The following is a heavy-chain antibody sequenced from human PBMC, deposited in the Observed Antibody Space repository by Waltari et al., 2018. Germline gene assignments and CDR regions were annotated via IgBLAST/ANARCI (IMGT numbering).Heavy chain of an antibody. D-gene: IGHD3-16*02. Sequence: VQLQESGPGLVKPSETLSLTCAVYGGSFSGYYWSWIRQPPGKGLEWVSVIYSGGSTDYADSVKGRFTISRDNSKNTLYLQMNSLRAEDTAVYYCASLYQYYFDYWGQGTLVIVSS. CDR1: GGSFSGYY. V-gene: IGHV3-53*01. CDR2: IYSGGST. J-gene: IGHJ4*02. CDR3: ASLYQYYFDY.